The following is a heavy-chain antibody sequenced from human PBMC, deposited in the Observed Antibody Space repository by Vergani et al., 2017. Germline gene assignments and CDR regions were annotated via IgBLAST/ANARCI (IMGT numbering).Heavy chain of an antibody. D-gene: IGHD2-2*02. Sequence: QVQLVQSGAEVKKPGSSVKVSCKASGGTFSSYAISWVRQAPGQGLEWMGGIIPIFGTANYAQKFQGRVTITADESTSTAYMELSSLRSEDTAVYYCAVDRRPIYCSSTSCYRFGWFDPWGQGTLVTVSS. CDR2: IIPIFGTA. CDR3: AVDRRPIYCSSTSCYRFGWFDP. J-gene: IGHJ5*02. V-gene: IGHV1-69*01. CDR1: GGTFSSYA.